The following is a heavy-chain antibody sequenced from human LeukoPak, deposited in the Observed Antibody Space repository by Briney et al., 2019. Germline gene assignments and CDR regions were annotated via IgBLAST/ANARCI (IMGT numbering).Heavy chain of an antibody. CDR1: GFTFSSYW. CDR3: ARGGGLDV. J-gene: IGHJ6*02. D-gene: IGHD3-16*01. CDR2: INHNGNVN. Sequence: GGSLRLSCTASGFTFSSYWMNWARQAPGKGLEWVASINHNGNVNYYVDSVKGRFTISRDNAKNSLYLQMSNLRAEDTAVYFCARGGGLDVWGQGATVTVSS. V-gene: IGHV3-7*03.